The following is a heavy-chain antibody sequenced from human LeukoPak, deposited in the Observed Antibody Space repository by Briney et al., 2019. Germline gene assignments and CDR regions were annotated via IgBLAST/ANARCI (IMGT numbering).Heavy chain of an antibody. CDR1: GYTFTSYA. D-gene: IGHD1-26*01. J-gene: IGHJ5*02. V-gene: IGHV1-3*01. CDR2: INAGNGNT. CDR3: ARDRFWSRSYYERYNWFDP. Sequence: GASVKVSCKASGYTFTSYAMHWVRQAPGQRLEWMGWINAGNGNTKYSQKFQGRVTITRDTSASTAYMELSSLRSEDTAVYYCARDRFWSRSYYERYNWFDPWGQGTLVTVSS.